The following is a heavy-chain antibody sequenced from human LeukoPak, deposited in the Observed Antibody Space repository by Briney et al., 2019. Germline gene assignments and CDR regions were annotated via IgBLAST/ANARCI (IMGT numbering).Heavy chain of an antibody. CDR2: ISGSGGST. V-gene: IGHV3-23*01. J-gene: IGHJ5*02. D-gene: IGHD3-3*01. Sequence: GGSLRLSCAASGFTFSSYAMSWVRQAPGKGLEWVSAISGSGGSTYYADSVKGRFTISRDNSKNTLYLQTNSLRAEDTAVYYCAKASPSITIFGVVHSWGQGTLVTVSS. CDR1: GFTFSSYA. CDR3: AKASPSITIFGVVHS.